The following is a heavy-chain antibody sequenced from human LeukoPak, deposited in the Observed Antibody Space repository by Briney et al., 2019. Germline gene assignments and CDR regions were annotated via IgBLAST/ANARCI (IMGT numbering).Heavy chain of an antibody. CDR1: VFTFSIYG. Sequence: GRSLRLSCAAWVFTFSIYGMHWVRQARGKGLEGGAVISYDGSNKYYADSVKGGFTISRHNPKNTLYLQMNSLRPEDTAVYYCAQDFPTYYYDSSGYYRGPFDYWGQGTLVTVSS. D-gene: IGHD3-22*01. J-gene: IGHJ4*02. CDR3: AQDFPTYYYDSSGYYRGPFDY. V-gene: IGHV3-30*18. CDR2: ISYDGSNK.